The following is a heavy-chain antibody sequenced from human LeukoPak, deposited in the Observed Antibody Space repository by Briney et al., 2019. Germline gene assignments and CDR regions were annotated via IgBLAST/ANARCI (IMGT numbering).Heavy chain of an antibody. CDR3: ARLVATKKDFDY. D-gene: IGHD5-12*01. Sequence: SETLSLTCTVSGGSISSGDYYWSWIRQPPGEGLEWIGYIYYSGSTYYNPSLKSRVTISVDTSKNQFSLKLSPVTAADTAVYYCARLVATKKDFDYWGQGTLVTVSS. CDR2: IYYSGST. CDR1: GGSISSGDYY. J-gene: IGHJ4*02. V-gene: IGHV4-30-4*01.